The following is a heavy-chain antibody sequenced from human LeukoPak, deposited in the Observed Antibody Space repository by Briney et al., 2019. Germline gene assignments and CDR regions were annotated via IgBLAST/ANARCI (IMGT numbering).Heavy chain of an antibody. V-gene: IGHV1-18*01. CDR1: GYTFTSYG. D-gene: IGHD3-22*01. CDR2: ISAYNGNT. J-gene: IGHJ4*02. CDR3: ARPYYYDSSGYTVYFDY. Sequence: GASVKVSCKASGYTFTSYGISWVRQAPGQGLEWMGWISAYNGNTNYAQKLQGRVTMTTDTSTSTAYMELRSLRSDDTAVYYCARPYYYDSSGYTVYFDYWGQGTLVTVSS.